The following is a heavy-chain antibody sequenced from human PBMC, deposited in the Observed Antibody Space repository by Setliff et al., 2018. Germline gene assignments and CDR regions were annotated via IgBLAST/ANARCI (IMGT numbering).Heavy chain of an antibody. CDR2: IKSKTDGGTT. Sequence: KTGGSLRLSCAASGFTFSNDWMSWVRQAPGKGLEWIGHIKSKTDGGTTDYAAPVKGRFIISRDDSKNTLYLQMNSLKAEDTAVYYCTRDSNQNWGSGRDYWGQGTLVTVSS. CDR1: GFTFSNDW. J-gene: IGHJ4*02. V-gene: IGHV3-15*01. D-gene: IGHD7-27*01. CDR3: TRDSNQNWGSGRDY.